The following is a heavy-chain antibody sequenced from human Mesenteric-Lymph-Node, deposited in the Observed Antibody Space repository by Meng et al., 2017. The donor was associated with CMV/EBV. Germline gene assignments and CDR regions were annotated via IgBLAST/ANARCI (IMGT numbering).Heavy chain of an antibody. J-gene: IGHJ4*02. D-gene: IGHD3-3*01. V-gene: IGHV1-18*01. CDR2: ITPYNGNI. Sequence: APVKVSCKTSGYTFSNYGITGVRQAPGQGLEWMGWITPYNGNINYAHKFQDRVTLTTDTSTSTAYMELRSLRSDDTAVYYCARDKDGLRITIFGAVMDYWGQGTLVTVSS. CDR1: GYTFSNYG. CDR3: ARDKDGLRITIFGAVMDY.